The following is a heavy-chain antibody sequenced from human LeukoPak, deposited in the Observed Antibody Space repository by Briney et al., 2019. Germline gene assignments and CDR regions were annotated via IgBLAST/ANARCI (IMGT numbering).Heavy chain of an antibody. J-gene: IGHJ4*02. CDR3: ARENDRYGRIDY. Sequence: PSETLSLTCTVSGGSISSYYWSWIRQPPGKGLEWIGYIYYSGSTDYNPSLRSRVIISIDTSKTQFSLRLRSVTAADTAVYYCARENDRYGRIDYWGQGTQVTVSS. CDR2: IYYSGST. CDR1: GGSISSYY. V-gene: IGHV4-59*01. D-gene: IGHD5-18*01.